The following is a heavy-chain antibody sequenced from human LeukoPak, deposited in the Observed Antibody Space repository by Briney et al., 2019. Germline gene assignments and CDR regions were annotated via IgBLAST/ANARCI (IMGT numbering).Heavy chain of an antibody. V-gene: IGHV4-34*01. Sequence: SETLSLTCAVYGGPFIDYYWSWIRQPPGKGLEWIGEINHSGSTNYHPSLKSRVTMSVDTSKSQFSLKLSSVTAADTAVYYCARVARYFDWSPFDYWGQGTLVTVSS. CDR1: GGPFIDYY. J-gene: IGHJ4*02. CDR2: INHSGST. D-gene: IGHD3-9*01. CDR3: ARVARYFDWSPFDY.